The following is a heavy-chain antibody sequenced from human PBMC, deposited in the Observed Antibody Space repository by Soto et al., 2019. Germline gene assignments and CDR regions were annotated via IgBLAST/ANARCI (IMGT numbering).Heavy chain of an antibody. V-gene: IGHV3-7*01. D-gene: IGHD3-10*01. CDR3: ARGSYYYGSGSRY. Sequence: PGGSLRLSCAASGFTFSSYWMSWVRQAPGKGLEWVANIKQDGSEKYYVDSVKGRFTISRDNAKNSLYRQMNSLRAEDTAVYYCARGSYYYGSGSRYWGQGTLVTVSS. J-gene: IGHJ4*02. CDR1: GFTFSSYW. CDR2: IKQDGSEK.